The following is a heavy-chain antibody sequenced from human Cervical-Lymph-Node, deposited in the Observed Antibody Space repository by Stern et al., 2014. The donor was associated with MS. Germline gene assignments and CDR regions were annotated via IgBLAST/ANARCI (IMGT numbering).Heavy chain of an antibody. J-gene: IGHJ4*02. CDR2: IIPIFGTA. CDR1: GGTFSSYA. CDR3: ARDSRHYDASYYFDS. V-gene: IGHV1-69*01. D-gene: IGHD3-16*01. Sequence: VQLVEYGAEVKKPGSSVKVSCKASGGTFSSYAINWVRQAPGQGPEWMGGIIPIFGTANYAQKFQGRVTITADESTSTAYMELSSLRSEDTAVYYCARDSRHYDASYYFDSWGQGTLVTVSS.